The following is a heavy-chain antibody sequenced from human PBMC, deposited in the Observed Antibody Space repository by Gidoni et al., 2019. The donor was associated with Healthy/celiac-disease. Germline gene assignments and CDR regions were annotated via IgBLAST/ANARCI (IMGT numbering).Heavy chain of an antibody. Sequence: QVQLVASGGGVVTPGRSLRLSCAAAGFTFSSYGMHWVRQAPGKGLEWVAVISYDGSNKYYADSVKGRLTISRDNSKNTLYLQMNSLRAEDTAVYYCAKGPDAFDIWGQGTMVTVSS. CDR1: GFTFSSYG. CDR3: AKGPDAFDI. CDR2: ISYDGSNK. V-gene: IGHV3-30*18. J-gene: IGHJ3*02.